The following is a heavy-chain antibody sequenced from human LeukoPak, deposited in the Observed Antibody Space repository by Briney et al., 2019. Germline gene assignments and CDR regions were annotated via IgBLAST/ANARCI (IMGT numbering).Heavy chain of an antibody. CDR2: IYYSGST. CDR3: ATVGDFEYSSSSGAFDI. J-gene: IGHJ3*02. D-gene: IGHD6-6*01. CDR1: GGSISSYY. Sequence: SETLSLTCTVSGGSISSYYWSWIRQPPGKGLEWIGYIYYSGSTNYNPSLKSRVTISVDTPKNQFSLKLSSVTAADTAVNYCATVGDFEYSSSSGAFDIWGQGTMVTVSS. V-gene: IGHV4-59*01.